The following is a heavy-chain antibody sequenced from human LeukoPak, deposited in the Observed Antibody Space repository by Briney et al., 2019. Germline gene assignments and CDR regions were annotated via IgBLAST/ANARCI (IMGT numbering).Heavy chain of an antibody. D-gene: IGHD1-26*01. V-gene: IGHV1-18*01. CDR1: GYTFTNYV. Sequence: ASVKVFCKASGYTFTNYVITWVRQAPGQGLEWMGWISAYIGNTNYAQKLQGGVIMTTDTSTSTAYMELRSLRSEDTAVYYCATFFTTPGAFDIWGQGTMVTVSS. CDR3: ATFFTTPGAFDI. CDR2: ISAYIGNT. J-gene: IGHJ3*02.